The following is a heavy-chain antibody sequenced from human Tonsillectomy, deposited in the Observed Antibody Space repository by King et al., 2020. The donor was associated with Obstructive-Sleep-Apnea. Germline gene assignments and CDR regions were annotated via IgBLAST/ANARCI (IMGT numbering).Heavy chain of an antibody. Sequence: VQLVQSGAEVKKPGASVKVSCKASGYTFTNYGIHWVRQAPGQGLEWMGWISAYNGNTNYAQMLQGRVTMTTDTSTSTAYMELRSLRSDDTAVYFCARGSQPSYGSGSYYNWFDPWGQGTLVTVSS. CDR1: GYTFTNYG. V-gene: IGHV1-18*01. J-gene: IGHJ5*02. D-gene: IGHD3-10*01. CDR2: ISAYNGNT. CDR3: ARGSQPSYGSGSYYNWFDP.